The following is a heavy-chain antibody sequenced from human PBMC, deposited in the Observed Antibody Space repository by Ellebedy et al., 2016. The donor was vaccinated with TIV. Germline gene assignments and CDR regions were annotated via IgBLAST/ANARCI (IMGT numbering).Heavy chain of an antibody. CDR2: ISSSSSTI. Sequence: GESLKISXAASGFTFSSYSMNWVRQAPGKGMEWVSSISSSSSTIYYADSVKGRFTISRDNAKNSLYLQMNSLRDEDTAVYYCARGPYYDFWSGYSQAGYFQHWGQGTLVTVSS. J-gene: IGHJ1*01. CDR1: GFTFSSYS. D-gene: IGHD3-3*01. CDR3: ARGPYYDFWSGYSQAGYFQH. V-gene: IGHV3-48*02.